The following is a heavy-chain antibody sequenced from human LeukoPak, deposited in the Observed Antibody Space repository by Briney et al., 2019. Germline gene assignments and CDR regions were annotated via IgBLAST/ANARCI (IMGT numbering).Heavy chain of an antibody. CDR2: IIPIFGTA. CDR1: GGTFSSYA. CDR3: ASPGYSSGWYWVY. Sequence: ASVKVSCKASGGTFSSYAISWVRQAPGQGLEWMGGIIPIFGTANYAQKFQGRVTITTDESTSTAYMELSSLRSEDTAVYYCASPGYSSGWYWVYWGQGTLVTVSS. D-gene: IGHD6-19*01. J-gene: IGHJ4*02. V-gene: IGHV1-69*05.